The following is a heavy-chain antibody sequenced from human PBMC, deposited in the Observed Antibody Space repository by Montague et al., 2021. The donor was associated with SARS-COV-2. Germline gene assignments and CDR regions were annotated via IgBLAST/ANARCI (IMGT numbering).Heavy chain of an antibody. CDR2: IKQDGSGK. D-gene: IGHD3-10*01. Sequence: SLRLSCAASGFTFSSYWMSWVRQAPGKGLEWVANIKQDGSGKYYVDSVKGRFTISRDNAKNSLYLQMNSLRAEDTAVYYCARDLTYGSGRSYYYYGMDVWGQGTTVTVSS. J-gene: IGHJ6*02. V-gene: IGHV3-7*03. CDR1: GFTFSSYW. CDR3: ARDLTYGSGRSYYYYGMDV.